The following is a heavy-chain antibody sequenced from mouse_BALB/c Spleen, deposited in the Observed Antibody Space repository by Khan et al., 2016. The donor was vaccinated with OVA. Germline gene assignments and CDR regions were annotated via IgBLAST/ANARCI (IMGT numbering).Heavy chain of an antibody. CDR1: GVSLSRYN. CDR3: ARAYYRYDGYYAMDY. V-gene: IGHV2-6-4*01. CDR2: VMGCGGT. J-gene: IGHJ4*01. Sequence: QVQLKESGPGLVSPSQNLFITCTVSGVSLSRYNNPRVRQPPGKGLEWLGMVMGCGGTDQNSTLKARLSISKDNSKSQVFLKMNSLQTDDTAMYYWARAYYRYDGYYAMDYWGQGTSVTVSS. D-gene: IGHD2-14*01.